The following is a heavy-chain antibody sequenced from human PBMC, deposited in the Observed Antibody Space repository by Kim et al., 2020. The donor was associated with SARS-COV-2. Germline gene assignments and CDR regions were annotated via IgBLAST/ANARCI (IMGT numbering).Heavy chain of an antibody. Sequence: SVKVSCKASGGTFSSYAISWVRQAPGQGLEWMGGIIPIFGTANYAQKFQGRVTITADESTSTAYMELSSLRSEDTAVYYCARAYCGGDCYRQGLYYYGMDVWGQGTTVTVSS. J-gene: IGHJ6*02. CDR3: ARAYCGGDCYRQGLYYYGMDV. D-gene: IGHD2-21*02. V-gene: IGHV1-69*13. CDR2: IIPIFGTA. CDR1: GGTFSSYA.